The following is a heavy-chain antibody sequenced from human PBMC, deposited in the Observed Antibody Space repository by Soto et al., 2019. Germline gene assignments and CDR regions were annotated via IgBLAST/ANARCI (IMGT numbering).Heavy chain of an antibody. CDR3: ARGCSGGSCYPRANYYYYGMDV. V-gene: IGHV1-69*12. CDR2: IIPIFGTA. CDR1: GGTFSSYA. J-gene: IGHJ6*02. D-gene: IGHD2-15*01. Sequence: QVQLVQSGAEVKKPGSSVKVSCKASGGTFSSYAISWVRQAPGQGLEWMGGIIPIFGTANYAQKFQGRVTITADESTSTAYMELSSLRSEDTAVYYCARGCSGGSCYPRANYYYYGMDVWGQGTTVTVSS.